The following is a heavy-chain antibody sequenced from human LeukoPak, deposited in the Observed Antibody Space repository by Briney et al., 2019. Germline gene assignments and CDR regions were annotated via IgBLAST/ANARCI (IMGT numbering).Heavy chain of an antibody. V-gene: IGHV4-61*01. CDR2: IYYSGST. CDR1: GGSVSSGSYY. D-gene: IGHD3-10*01. Sequence: SETLSLTCTVSGGSVSSGSYYWSWIRQPPGKGLEWIGYIYYSGSTNYNPSLKSRVTISVDTSKNQFSLKLSSVTAADTAVYYCARVRGPGFDYWGQGTLVTVSS. CDR3: ARVRGPGFDY. J-gene: IGHJ4*02.